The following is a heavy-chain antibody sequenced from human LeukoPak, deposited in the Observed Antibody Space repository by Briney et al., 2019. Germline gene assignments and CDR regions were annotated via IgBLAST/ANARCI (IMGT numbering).Heavy chain of an antibody. CDR2: IKQDGSEK. CDR1: GFTFSSYW. D-gene: IGHD1-14*01. CDR3: ARDNPRSYYYYMDV. V-gene: IGHV3-7*01. Sequence: GGSLRLSCAASGFTFSSYWMSWVRLAPGKGLEWVANIKQDGSEKYYVDSVKGRFTISRDNAKNSLYLQMNSLRAEDTAVYYCARDNPRSYYYYMDVWGKGTTVTVSS. J-gene: IGHJ6*03.